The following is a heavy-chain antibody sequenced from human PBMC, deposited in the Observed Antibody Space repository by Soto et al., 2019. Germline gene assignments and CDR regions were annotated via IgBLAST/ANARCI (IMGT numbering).Heavy chain of an antibody. V-gene: IGHV4-59*01. CDR3: AREKGRYDSGMDV. D-gene: IGHD3-9*01. CDR1: GGSINSYY. Sequence: SETLSLTCTVSGGSINSYYWSWIRQPPGKALEWIGYAFYSGSTKYNPSLKSRATISVDTSKTHFSLNLSSVTAADTAVYYCAREKGRYDSGMDVWGQGTTVTVSS. J-gene: IGHJ6*02. CDR2: AFYSGST.